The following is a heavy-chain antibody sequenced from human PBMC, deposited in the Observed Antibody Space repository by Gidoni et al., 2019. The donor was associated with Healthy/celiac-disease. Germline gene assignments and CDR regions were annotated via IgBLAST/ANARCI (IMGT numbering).Heavy chain of an antibody. V-gene: IGHV3-49*05. Sequence: EVQLVESGGGWVKPGRSLRLSCTASGFTFGDYAMSWFRQAPGKGLEWVGFIRSNAYGGTTEYAASVKGRFTISRDDSKSIAYLQMNSLNTEDTAVYYCTRSKGVAILFDCWGQGTLVTVSS. CDR3: TRSKGVAILFDC. CDR2: IRSNAYGGTT. CDR1: GFTFGDYA. J-gene: IGHJ4*02. D-gene: IGHD2-21*01.